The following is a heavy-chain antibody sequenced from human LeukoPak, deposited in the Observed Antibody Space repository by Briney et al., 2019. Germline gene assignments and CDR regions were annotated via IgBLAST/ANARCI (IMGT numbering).Heavy chain of an antibody. D-gene: IGHD4-17*01. Sequence: PSETLSLTCTVSGYSISSGYYWGWIRQPPGKGLEWIGSIYHSGSTYYNPSLKSRVTISVDTSKNQFSLKLSSVTAADTAVYYCARPTRKNYGDARPNWFDPWGQGTLVTVSS. CDR2: IYHSGST. CDR3: ARPTRKNYGDARPNWFDP. J-gene: IGHJ5*02. V-gene: IGHV4-38-2*02. CDR1: GYSISSGYY.